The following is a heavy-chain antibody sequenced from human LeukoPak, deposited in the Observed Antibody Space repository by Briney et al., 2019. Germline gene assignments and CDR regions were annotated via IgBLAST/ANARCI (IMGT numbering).Heavy chain of an antibody. CDR3: ARDREVVTAKAQMDV. V-gene: IGHV3-53*01. CDR2: IYTDANT. J-gene: IGHJ6*04. Sequence: GGSLRLSCAVSGFSVSTNHMSWVRQAPGQGLEWVSVIYTDANTYYADSVKGRFTISRDNSKNTVFLQMNSLRAEDTAVYYCARDREVVTAKAQMDVWGKGTTVTVFS. CDR1: GFSVSTNH. D-gene: IGHD2-21*02.